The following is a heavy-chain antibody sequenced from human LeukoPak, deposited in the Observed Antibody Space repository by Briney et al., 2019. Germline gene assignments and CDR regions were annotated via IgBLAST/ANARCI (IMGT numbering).Heavy chain of an antibody. V-gene: IGHV4-59*01. D-gene: IGHD3-16*02. CDR2: IYYSGST. CDR3: ARDLYVWGSYRYENAFDI. Sequence: SETPSLTCTVSGGSISSYYWSWIRQPPGKGVEWIGYIYYSGSTNYNPSLKSRVTISVDTSKNQFSLKLSSVTAADTAVYYCARDLYVWGSYRYENAFDIWGQGTMVTVSS. CDR1: GGSISSYY. J-gene: IGHJ3*02.